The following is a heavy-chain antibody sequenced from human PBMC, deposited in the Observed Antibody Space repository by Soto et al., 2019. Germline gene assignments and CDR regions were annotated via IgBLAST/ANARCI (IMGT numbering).Heavy chain of an antibody. CDR3: AKDKYAGSWDAFDI. CDR1: GFTFDYYA. V-gene: IGHV3-9*01. CDR2: ISWNGDSI. D-gene: IGHD6-13*01. J-gene: IGHJ3*02. Sequence: EVQLVESGGGLVQPGRSLRLSCAASGFTFDYYAMHWVRQAPGKGLEWVAGISWNGDSIVYADSVKGRFTIFRDNAKNSLYLQMNSLRVEDTALYYCAKDKYAGSWDAFDIWGQGTMVTASS.